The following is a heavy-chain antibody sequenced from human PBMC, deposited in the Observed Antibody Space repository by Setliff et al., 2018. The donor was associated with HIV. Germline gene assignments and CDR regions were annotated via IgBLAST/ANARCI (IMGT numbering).Heavy chain of an antibody. CDR3: ARAPTDHYDPTRLGDGLDI. V-gene: IGHV4-4*08. CDR2: FYTGTT. D-gene: IGHD3-22*01. J-gene: IGHJ3*02. CDR1: GASIRNYY. Sequence: PSETLSLTCTASGASIRNYYWSWIRQAPGRGLEWLGFFYTGTTYYNPSLKSRVTISVDTSKKQISLKVKSVTAADTAVYYCARAPTDHYDPTRLGDGLDIWGQGTMVTVS.